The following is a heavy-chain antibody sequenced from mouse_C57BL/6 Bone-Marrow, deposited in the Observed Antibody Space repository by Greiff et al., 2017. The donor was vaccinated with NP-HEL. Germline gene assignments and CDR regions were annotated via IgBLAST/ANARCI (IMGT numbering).Heavy chain of an antibody. CDR3: ARPYYGLDY. CDR2: INPGRGGT. J-gene: IGHJ2*01. V-gene: IGHV1-54*01. D-gene: IGHD2-10*01. Sequence: VQLQQSGAELVRPGTSVKVSCKASGYAFTNYLIEWVKQRPGQGLEWIGVINPGRGGTNYNEKFKGKATLTADKSSSTAYMQLSSLTSEDSAVYFCARPYYGLDYWGQGTTLTVSS. CDR1: GYAFTNYL.